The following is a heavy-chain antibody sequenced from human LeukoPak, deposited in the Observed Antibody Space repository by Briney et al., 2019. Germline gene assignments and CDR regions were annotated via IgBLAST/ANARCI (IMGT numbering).Heavy chain of an antibody. D-gene: IGHD2-2*01. V-gene: IGHV1-69*05. J-gene: IGHJ4*02. CDR2: IIPIFGTA. Sequence: WASVKVSCKASGGTFSSYAISWVRQAPGQGLEWMGGIIPIFGTANYAQKFQGRVTITTDESTSTAYMELSSLRSEDTAVYYCARASSIPAAHRFDYWGQGTLVTVSS. CDR1: GGTFSSYA. CDR3: ARASSIPAAHRFDY.